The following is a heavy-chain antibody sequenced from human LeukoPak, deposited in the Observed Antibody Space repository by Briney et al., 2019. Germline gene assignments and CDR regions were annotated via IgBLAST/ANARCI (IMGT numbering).Heavy chain of an antibody. D-gene: IGHD6-13*01. CDR1: GGSISSYY. Sequence: SETLSLTCTVSGGSISSYYWSWIRQPPGKGLEWIGYIYYSGSTNYNPSLKSRVTISVDTSKNQFSLKLSSVTAADTAVYYCARWDTAAAAGTFHRSFLGYWGQGTLVTVSS. V-gene: IGHV4-59*08. CDR3: ARWDTAAAAGTFHRSFLGY. J-gene: IGHJ4*02. CDR2: IYYSGST.